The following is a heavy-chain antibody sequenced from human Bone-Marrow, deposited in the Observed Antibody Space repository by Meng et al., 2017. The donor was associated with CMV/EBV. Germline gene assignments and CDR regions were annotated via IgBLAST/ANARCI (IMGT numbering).Heavy chain of an antibody. J-gene: IGHJ5*02. CDR1: GGSISSSSYY. CDR2: ISSSGSTI. V-gene: IGHV3-11*01. CDR3: ARDQYGSGNWFDP. D-gene: IGHD2-15*01. Sequence: GESLKISCTVSGGSISSSSYYWGWIRQAPGKGLEWVSYISSSGSTIYYADSAKGRVTISRDNAKNSLYLEMNSLRVEDTAVYYCARDQYGSGNWFDPWGQGNLVPVSS.